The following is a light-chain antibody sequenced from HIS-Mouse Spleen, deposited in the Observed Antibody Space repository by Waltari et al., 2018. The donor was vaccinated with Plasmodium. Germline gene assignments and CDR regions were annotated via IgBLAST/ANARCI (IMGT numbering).Light chain of an antibody. Sequence: DLQMTQSPSSLSASVGDSVTITCRASQLISSYLNWYQQKPGKAPKLLIYAASSLQSGVPSRFSGSGSGTDFTLTISSLQPEDFATYYCQQSYSTPPTFGGGTKVEIK. J-gene: IGKJ4*01. CDR2: AAS. V-gene: IGKV1-39*01. CDR1: QLISSY. CDR3: QQSYSTPPT.